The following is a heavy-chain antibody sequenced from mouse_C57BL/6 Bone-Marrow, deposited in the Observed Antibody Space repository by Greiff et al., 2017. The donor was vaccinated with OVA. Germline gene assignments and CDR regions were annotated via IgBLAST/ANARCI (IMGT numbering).Heavy chain of an antibody. D-gene: IGHD1-3*01. J-gene: IGHJ2*01. CDR3: VVGDY. Sequence: VQLQQLGAELVMPGASVKLSCKASGYTFTSYWMHWVKQRPGQGLAWIGEIDPSDSYTNYNQKFKGKSTLTVDKSSSTAYMQLSSLTSEDSAVYYCVVGDYWGQGTTLTVSS. CDR1: GYTFTSYW. V-gene: IGHV1-69*01. CDR2: IDPSDSYT.